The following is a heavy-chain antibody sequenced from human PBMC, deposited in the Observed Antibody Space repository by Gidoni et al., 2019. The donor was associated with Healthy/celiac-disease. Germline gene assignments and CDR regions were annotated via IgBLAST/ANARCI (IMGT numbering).Heavy chain of an antibody. Sequence: QLQLQESGPGLVKPSETLSLTCTVSGGSISSSSYYWGWIRQPPGKGLEWIGSIYYSGSTYYNPSLKSRVTISVDTSKNQFSLKLSSVTAADTAVYYCARHDAGYSYGSFWFDPWGQGTLVTVSS. V-gene: IGHV4-39*01. CDR3: ARHDAGYSYGSFWFDP. CDR1: GGSISSSSYY. CDR2: IYYSGST. J-gene: IGHJ5*02. D-gene: IGHD5-18*01.